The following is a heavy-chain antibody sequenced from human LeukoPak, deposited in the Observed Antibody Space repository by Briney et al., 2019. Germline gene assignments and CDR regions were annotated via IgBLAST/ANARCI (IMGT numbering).Heavy chain of an antibody. D-gene: IGHD3-3*01. CDR3: ARVVPDFPYSPLIYGIDG. CDR2: INWDGGST. Sequence: GGSLRLSCAASGFTFDDYGMSWVRQAPGKGLEWVSGINWDGGSTGYADSVKGRFTISRDNSKNTLYLQMNSLRAEDTALYHCARVVPDFPYSPLIYGIDGWGQGTTVTVAS. J-gene: IGHJ6*02. CDR1: GFTFDDYG. V-gene: IGHV3-20*01.